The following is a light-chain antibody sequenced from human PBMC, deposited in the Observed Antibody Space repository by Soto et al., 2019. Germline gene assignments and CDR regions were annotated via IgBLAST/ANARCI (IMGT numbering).Light chain of an antibody. V-gene: IGKV1-5*03. CDR3: QQYKSFSLT. CDR2: KTS. CDR1: QSISNW. J-gene: IGKJ4*01. Sequence: DIRMTQSPSTLSASVGDRVTITCRASQSISNWLAWYQQNPGKAPKLLIYKTSNLDSVVPSRFSGSGSGTEFSLTISSLQPYDFATYYFQQYKSFSLTFGGGTRVEVK.